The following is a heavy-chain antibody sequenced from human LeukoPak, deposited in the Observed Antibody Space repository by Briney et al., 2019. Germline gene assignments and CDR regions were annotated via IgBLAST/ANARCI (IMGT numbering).Heavy chain of an antibody. J-gene: IGHJ4*02. D-gene: IGHD5-18*01. CDR2: IYYSGST. CDR1: GGSISRSNW. V-gene: IGHV4-4*02. CDR3: AKSSYSIFDY. Sequence: SGTLSLTCAVSGGSISRSNWWSWVRQPPGKGLEWIGDIYYSGSTNYNPSLKSRVTISIDKSKNQFSLKLSSVTAADTAVYYCAKSSYSIFDYWGQGTPVTVSS.